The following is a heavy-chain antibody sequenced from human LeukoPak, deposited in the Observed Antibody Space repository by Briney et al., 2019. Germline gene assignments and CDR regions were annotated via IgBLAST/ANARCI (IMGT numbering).Heavy chain of an antibody. CDR2: IYHSGST. D-gene: IGHD1-26*01. CDR3: ARSVGATTTRAFHI. CDR1: GGSISSSNW. V-gene: IGHV4-4*02. J-gene: IGHJ3*02. Sequence: SETLSLTCAVSGGSISSSNWWSWVRQPPGKGLEWIGEIYHSGSTNYNPSLKSRVTISVDTSKNQFSLKLSSVTAADTAVYYCARSVGATTTRAFHIWGQGTMVTVSS.